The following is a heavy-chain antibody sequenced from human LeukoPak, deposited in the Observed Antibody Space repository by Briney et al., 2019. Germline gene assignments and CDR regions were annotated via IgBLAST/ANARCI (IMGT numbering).Heavy chain of an antibody. CDR2: IYTSGST. J-gene: IGHJ5*02. CDR1: GGSISSYY. Sequence: SETLSLTCTVSGGSISSYYWSWIRQPAGKGLEWIGRIYTSGSTNYNPSLKSRVTISVDTSKNQFSLKLSSVTAADTAVYYCARARYNWNDLNWFDPWGQGTLVTVSS. V-gene: IGHV4-4*07. CDR3: ARARYNWNDLNWFDP. D-gene: IGHD1-20*01.